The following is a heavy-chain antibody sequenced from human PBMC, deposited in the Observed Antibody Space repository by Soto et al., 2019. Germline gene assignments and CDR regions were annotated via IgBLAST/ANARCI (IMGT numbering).Heavy chain of an antibody. J-gene: IGHJ6*03. CDR1: GFTFSSND. D-gene: IGHD6-19*01. Sequence: ELQLVESGGGLVQPGGSLRLSCAASGFTFSSNDMHWVRQATGKGLEWVSAIGTAGDTYYPGSVKGRFTISRENAKNSMYLQMNSLRAGDTGVYYCARVIQEQWLAEGVYYYYYMDVRGKGTTVTVSS. V-gene: IGHV3-13*01. CDR2: IGTAGDT. CDR3: ARVIQEQWLAEGVYYYYYMDV.